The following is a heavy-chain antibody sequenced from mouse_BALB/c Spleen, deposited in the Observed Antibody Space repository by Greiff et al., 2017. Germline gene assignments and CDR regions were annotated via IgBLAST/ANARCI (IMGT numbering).Heavy chain of an antibody. J-gene: IGHJ2*01. CDR1: GFTFSSYA. CDR3: ARGYFPFQYYFDY. Sequence: EVQLVESGGGLVKPGGSLKLSCAASGFTFSSYAMSWVRQSPEKRLEWVAEISSGGSYTYYPDTVTGRFTISRDNAKNTLYLERSSLRSEDTAMYYCARGYFPFQYYFDYWGQGTTLTVSS. CDR2: ISSGGSYT. V-gene: IGHV5-9-4*01. D-gene: IGHD1-1*01.